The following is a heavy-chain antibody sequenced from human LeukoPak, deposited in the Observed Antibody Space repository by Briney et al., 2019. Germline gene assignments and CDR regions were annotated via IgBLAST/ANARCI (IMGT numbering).Heavy chain of an antibody. CDR3: ARDYTVTSPFDY. Sequence: ASVKVSCKASGYTFTGYYIHWVRQAPGQGLEWMGWINPNSGGTNYAQKFQGRVTMTRDTSISTAYMELSRLRSDDTAVYYCARDYTVTSPFDYWGQGTLVPVSS. CDR2: INPNSGGT. V-gene: IGHV1-2*02. D-gene: IGHD4-17*01. CDR1: GYTFTGYY. J-gene: IGHJ4*02.